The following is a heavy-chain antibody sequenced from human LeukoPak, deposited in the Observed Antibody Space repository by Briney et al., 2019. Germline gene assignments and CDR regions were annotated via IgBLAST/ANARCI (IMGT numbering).Heavy chain of an antibody. D-gene: IGHD2-15*01. V-gene: IGHV3-21*01. CDR1: GFTFSSYN. CDR3: AKDADFSGGFDY. Sequence: GGSLRLSCAASGFTFSSYNMNWVRQAPGKGLEWVSSITSSSSYTFYADSVKGRFTISRDNSKNTLYLQMNSLRAEDTAVYYCAKDADFSGGFDYWGQGTLVTVSS. J-gene: IGHJ4*02. CDR2: ITSSSSYT.